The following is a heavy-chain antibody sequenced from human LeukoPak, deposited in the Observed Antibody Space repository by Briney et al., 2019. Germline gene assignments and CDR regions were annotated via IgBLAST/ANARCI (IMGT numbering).Heavy chain of an antibody. CDR2: MHNSGST. J-gene: IGHJ3*02. V-gene: IGHV4-59*01. Sequence: SETLSLSCTVSGASTSHFHWNWIRQPPGKGLEWIGYMHNSGSTKHSPSLKSRVTISIDTSKNQFSLQLTSVTAADTAMYFCARSAEWLRNAFDIWGQGTMVSVSS. CDR3: ARSAEWLRNAFDI. D-gene: IGHD5-12*01. CDR1: GASTSHFH.